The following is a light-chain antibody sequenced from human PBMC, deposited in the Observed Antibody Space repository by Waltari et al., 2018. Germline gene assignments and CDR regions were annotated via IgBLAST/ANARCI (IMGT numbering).Light chain of an antibody. CDR2: KAS. Sequence: DIQMTQSPSSLSASVGDRVTITCRASQDISSWLAWYQQQPGKAPKLLIYKASSLQSGVPSRFSGSGSGTDFTLSISSLQSEDFTIYYCQQYNSAPFTFGPGTKLDIK. CDR3: QQYNSAPFT. CDR1: QDISSW. J-gene: IGKJ3*01. V-gene: IGKV1-12*01.